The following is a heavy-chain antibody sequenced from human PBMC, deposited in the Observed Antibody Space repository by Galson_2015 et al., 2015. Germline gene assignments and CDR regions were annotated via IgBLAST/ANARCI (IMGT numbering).Heavy chain of an antibody. V-gene: IGHV3-74*01. CDR3: VRGNSGYGNFDY. CDR2: IYTDASSA. D-gene: IGHD5-18*01. CDR1: GFTFSSYW. J-gene: IGHJ4*02. Sequence: SLRLSCAASGFTFSSYWMHWVRQAPGKGLVWVSRIYTDASSASSADSVKGRFTNSRDDAKSTLYLQMNSLRAEDTAVYYCVRGNSGYGNFDYWGQGILVTVSS.